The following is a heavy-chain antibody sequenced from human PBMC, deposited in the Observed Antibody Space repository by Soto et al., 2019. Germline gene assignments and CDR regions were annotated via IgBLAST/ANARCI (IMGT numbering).Heavy chain of an antibody. Sequence: EVQLVESGGGLVQPGGSLRLSCAASGFTFSSYAMHWVRQAPGKGLEYVSAITTSGNSPYYASSVKGRFTISRDNSKNTLYLQMGSLRAEDMAVYYCAREYCSGGNCQLFFDYWGQGSLVTVSS. CDR1: GFTFSSYA. CDR2: ITTSGNSP. D-gene: IGHD2-15*01. J-gene: IGHJ4*02. CDR3: AREYCSGGNCQLFFDY. V-gene: IGHV3-64*01.